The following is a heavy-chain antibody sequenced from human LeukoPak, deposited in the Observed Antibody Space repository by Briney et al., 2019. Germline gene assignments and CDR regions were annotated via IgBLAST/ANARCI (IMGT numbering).Heavy chain of an antibody. J-gene: IGHJ3*02. D-gene: IGHD1-26*01. V-gene: IGHV1-69*06. Sequence: GASVKVSCKASGGTFSSYAISWVRQAPGQGLEWMGRIIPIFGTANYAQKFQGRVTTTADKSTSTAYMELSSLRSEDTAVYYCAREVGATGDAFDIWGQGTMVTVSS. CDR2: IIPIFGTA. CDR3: AREVGATGDAFDI. CDR1: GGTFSSYA.